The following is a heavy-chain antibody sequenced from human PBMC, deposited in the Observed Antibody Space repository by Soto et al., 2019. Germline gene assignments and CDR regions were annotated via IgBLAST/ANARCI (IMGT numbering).Heavy chain of an antibody. D-gene: IGHD6-13*01. J-gene: IGHJ4*02. CDR1: GFTFSSYS. CDR2: ISSSSSYI. Sequence: EVQLVESGGGLVKPGGSLRLSCAASGFTFSSYSMNWVRQAPGKGLEWVSSISSSSSYIYYADSVKGRFTISRDNAKNSLYLQMNSLRVEDTAVYYCARVSYSSSFFDYWGQGTLVTVSS. V-gene: IGHV3-21*01. CDR3: ARVSYSSSFFDY.